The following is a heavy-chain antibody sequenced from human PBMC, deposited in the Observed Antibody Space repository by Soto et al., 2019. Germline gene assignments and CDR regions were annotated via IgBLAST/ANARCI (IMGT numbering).Heavy chain of an antibody. CDR2: INHSGST. Sequence: SETLSLTCAVYGGSFSGYYWGWIRQPPGKGLEWIGEINHSGSTNYNPSLKSRVTISVDTSKNQFSLKLSSVTAADTAVYYCARGWRQQLVRTMYCFNYWGQGTLVTVSS. CDR1: GGSFSGYY. D-gene: IGHD6-6*01. J-gene: IGHJ4*02. CDR3: ARGWRQQLVRTMYCFNY. V-gene: IGHV4-34*01.